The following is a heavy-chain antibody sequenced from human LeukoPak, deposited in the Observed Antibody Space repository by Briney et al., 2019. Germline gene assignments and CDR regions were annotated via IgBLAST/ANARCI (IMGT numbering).Heavy chain of an antibody. CDR3: ARDRPDYCSSTSCYSGDY. Sequence: GGSLRLSCAASGFTFSDYYMSWIRQAPGKGLERVSYISSSSSYTNYADSVKGRFTISRDNAKNSLYLQMNSLRAEDTAVYYCARDRPDYCSSTSCYSGDYWGQGTLVTVSS. V-gene: IGHV3-11*05. J-gene: IGHJ4*02. D-gene: IGHD2-2*02. CDR1: GFTFSDYY. CDR2: ISSSSSYT.